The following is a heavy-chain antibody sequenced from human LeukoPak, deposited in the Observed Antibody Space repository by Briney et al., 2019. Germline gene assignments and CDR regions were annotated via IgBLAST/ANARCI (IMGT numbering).Heavy chain of an antibody. CDR3: ARDYCSSTSCYIPNWFDP. CDR2: INPNSGGT. Sequence: ASVKVSCKASGYTFTGYYMHWVRQAPGQGLEWMGWINPNSGGTNYAQKFQGRVTMTRDTSISTAYMELSRQRSDDTAVYYCARDYCSSTSCYIPNWFDPWGQGTLVTVSS. J-gene: IGHJ5*02. CDR1: GYTFTGYY. V-gene: IGHV1-2*02. D-gene: IGHD2-2*02.